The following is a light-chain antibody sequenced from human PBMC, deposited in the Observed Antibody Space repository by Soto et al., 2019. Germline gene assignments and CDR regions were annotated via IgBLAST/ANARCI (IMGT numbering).Light chain of an antibody. CDR1: QSISSW. Sequence: DIQMTQSPSTLSATAGDRVTTTCRASQSISSWLAWYQHKPGKAPKRLIYDASNLDSGVPSRLSGSGSGTEFSLTISNLQPDDCATYYCQQYENYWTFGQGTKVDIK. V-gene: IGKV1-5*01. CDR2: DAS. CDR3: QQYENYWT. J-gene: IGKJ1*01.